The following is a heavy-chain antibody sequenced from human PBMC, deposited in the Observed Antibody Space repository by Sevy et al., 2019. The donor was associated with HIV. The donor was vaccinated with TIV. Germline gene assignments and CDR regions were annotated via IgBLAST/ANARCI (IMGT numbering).Heavy chain of an antibody. CDR3: ARGQWEHPF. Sequence: SETLSLTCAVYGGSFSGYYWTWIRQPPGKGLEWIGEIMPGGITNYNPSLESRVTISIDTSKNQFSLKVKSVTAADTAIYYCARGQWEHPFWGQGTQVTVSS. CDR2: IMPGGIT. J-gene: IGHJ4*02. D-gene: IGHD1-26*01. V-gene: IGHV4-34*01. CDR1: GGSFSGYY.